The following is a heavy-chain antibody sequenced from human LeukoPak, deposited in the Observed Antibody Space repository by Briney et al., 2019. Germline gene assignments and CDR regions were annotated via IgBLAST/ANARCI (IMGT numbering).Heavy chain of an antibody. CDR1: GFTFSSYW. CDR2: IKSDGSST. D-gene: IGHD6-19*01. Sequence: GGSLRLSCAASGFTFSSYWMHWVRQAPGKGLVWVSRIKSDGSSTSYADSVKGRFTISRDNAKNTLYLQMNSLRAEDTAVYYCAKRLGVGWTTGSHAFDIWGQGTMVTASS. J-gene: IGHJ3*02. CDR3: AKRLGVGWTTGSHAFDI. V-gene: IGHV3-74*01.